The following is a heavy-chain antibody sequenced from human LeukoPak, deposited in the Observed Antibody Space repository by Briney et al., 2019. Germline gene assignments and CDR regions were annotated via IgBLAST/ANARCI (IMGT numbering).Heavy chain of an antibody. V-gene: IGHV3-23*01. CDR1: GVSFSSYA. Sequence: GRSLRLSCAASGVSFSSYAMSWVRQAPGKGLEWVSSISGSGGSTYYADSVKGRSTISRDTSKNTLYMQMYRLRAERTAVYYRAKDLGATRGHPGDYWGQGTLVTVSS. D-gene: IGHD1-26*01. CDR3: AKDLGATRGHPGDY. CDR2: ISGSGGST. J-gene: IGHJ4*02.